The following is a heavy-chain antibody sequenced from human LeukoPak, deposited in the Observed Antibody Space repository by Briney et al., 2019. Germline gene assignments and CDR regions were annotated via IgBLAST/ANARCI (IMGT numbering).Heavy chain of an antibody. J-gene: IGHJ3*02. CDR3: ASPNGTVGAYSAFDI. Sequence: SETLSLTCTVSGGSLSSSSYYWGWLRQPPGKGLEWIGSINYSGSTYYNPSLKSRITISVAASKNQFPLKLSSVTAADTAVYFCASPNGTVGAYSAFDIWGQGTMVTVSS. D-gene: IGHD1-26*01. V-gene: IGHV4-39*01. CDR1: GGSLSSSSYY. CDR2: INYSGST.